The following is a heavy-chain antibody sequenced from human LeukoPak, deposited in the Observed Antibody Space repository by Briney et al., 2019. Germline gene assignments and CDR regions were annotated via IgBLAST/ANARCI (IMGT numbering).Heavy chain of an antibody. J-gene: IGHJ4*01. V-gene: IGHV3-48*03. CDR1: GFTFSSYE. CDR2: ISRSGSTI. Sequence: PGGSLRLSCAASGFTFSSYEMNWVRQAPGKGLEWVSYISRSGSTIYYADSVKGRFTISRDNAKNSLYLQMNSLRAEDTAVYYCARDLFYFDYWGQGTLVTVSS. CDR3: ARDLFYFDY.